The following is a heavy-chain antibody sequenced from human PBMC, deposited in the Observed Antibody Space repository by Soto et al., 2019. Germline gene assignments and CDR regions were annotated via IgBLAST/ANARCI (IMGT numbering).Heavy chain of an antibody. J-gene: IGHJ5*02. CDR2: INPSGGST. D-gene: IGHD6-13*01. CDR1: GYTFTSYY. CDR3: ARDERIAAPWFDP. V-gene: IGHV1-46*01. Sequence: ASVKVSCKASGYTFTSYYMHWVRQAPGRGLEWMGIINPSGGSTSYAQKFQGRVTMTRDTSTSTVYMELSSLRSEDTAVYYCARDERIAAPWFDPWGQGTLVTVSS.